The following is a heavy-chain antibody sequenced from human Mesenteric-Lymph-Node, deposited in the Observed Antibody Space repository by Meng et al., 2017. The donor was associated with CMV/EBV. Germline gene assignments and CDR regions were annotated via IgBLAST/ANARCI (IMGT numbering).Heavy chain of an antibody. CDR1: GFTFSSYE. CDR3: AKDRGSIVLVPADMGRGRYYSDGMDV. V-gene: IGHV3-48*03. D-gene: IGHD2-2*01. CDR2: ISSSGSTI. Sequence: GGSLRLSCAASGFTFSSYEMNWVRQAPGKGLEWVSYISSSGSTIYYADSVKGRFTISRDISENTLYLQLNSLRDEDTAVYYCAKDRGSIVLVPADMGRGRYYSDGMDVWGQGTTVTVSS. J-gene: IGHJ6*02.